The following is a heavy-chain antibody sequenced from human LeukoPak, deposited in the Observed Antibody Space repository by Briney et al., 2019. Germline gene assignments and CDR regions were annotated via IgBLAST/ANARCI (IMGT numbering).Heavy chain of an antibody. J-gene: IGHJ3*02. Sequence: GSGNVSCKACGYTFTSYGISWVRQAPGQGLEWMGWISAYNGNTNYAQKLHGRVTMTTDTSTSTAYMELRSLRADATAAYYCARARTDIVVVPAAKDAFDIWGQGTMVTVSS. CDR3: ARARTDIVVVPAAKDAFDI. D-gene: IGHD2-2*01. CDR2: ISAYNGNT. V-gene: IGHV1-18*01. CDR1: GYTFTSYG.